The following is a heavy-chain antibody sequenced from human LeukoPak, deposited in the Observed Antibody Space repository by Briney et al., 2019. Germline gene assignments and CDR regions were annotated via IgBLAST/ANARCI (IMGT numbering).Heavy chain of an antibody. D-gene: IGHD2-15*01. CDR1: GFTFSSYD. CDR3: ARDLRRYCSGGSCYSGFNMYYFDY. CDR2: IGTAGDT. J-gene: IGHJ4*02. Sequence: GGSLRLSCAASGFTFSSYDMHWVRQATGKGLEWVSAIGTAGDTYYPGSVKCRFTISRENAKNSLYLQMNSLRAGDTAVYYCARDLRRYCSGGSCYSGFNMYYFDYWGQGTLVTVSS. V-gene: IGHV3-13*04.